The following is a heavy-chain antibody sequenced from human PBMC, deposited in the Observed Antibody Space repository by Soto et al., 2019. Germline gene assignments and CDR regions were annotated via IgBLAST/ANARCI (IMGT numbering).Heavy chain of an antibody. J-gene: IGHJ4*02. V-gene: IGHV3-30-3*01. CDR3: ARSLRGYSGPAESG. D-gene: IGHD5-12*01. CDR2: ISYDGSNK. CDR1: GFTFSSYA. Sequence: PGGSLRLSCAASGFTFSSYAMHWVRQAPGKGLEWVAVISYDGSNKYYADSVKGRFTISRDNSKNTLYLQMNSLRAEDTAVYCCARSLRGYSGPAESGWGQGTLVTVSS.